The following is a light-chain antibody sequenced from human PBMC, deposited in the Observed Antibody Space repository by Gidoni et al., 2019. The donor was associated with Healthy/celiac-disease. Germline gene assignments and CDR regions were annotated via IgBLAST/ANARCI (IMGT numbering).Light chain of an antibody. Sequence: AIRMTQSPSSLSASTGDRVTITCRASQGISIYLAWYQQKPGKAPKLLIYAASTLQRGVPSRFSGSGSGTDFTLTISCLQSEDFATYYCQQYYSYPRTFGQXTKVEIK. CDR2: AAS. CDR1: QGISIY. J-gene: IGKJ1*01. CDR3: QQYYSYPRT. V-gene: IGKV1-8*01.